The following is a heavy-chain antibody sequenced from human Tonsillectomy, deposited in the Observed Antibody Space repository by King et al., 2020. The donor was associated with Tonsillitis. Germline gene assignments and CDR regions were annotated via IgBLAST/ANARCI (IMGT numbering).Heavy chain of an antibody. CDR2: IKRKIDGDTT. Sequence: VQLVESGGGFVKPGGSLRLSCAASGFTFSNVWMTWVRQAPGKGLEWVGRIKRKIDGDTTDYAAPVKGRFTISRDYSKNTLSLQMNSLKTEDTAVYYCATGFTNGFEIWGQGTMVTVSS. CDR3: ATGFTNGFEI. CDR1: GFTFSNVW. J-gene: IGHJ3*02. V-gene: IGHV3-15*01. D-gene: IGHD3-10*01.